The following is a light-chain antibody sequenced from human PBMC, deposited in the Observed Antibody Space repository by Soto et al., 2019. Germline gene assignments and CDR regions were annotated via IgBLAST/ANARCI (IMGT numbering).Light chain of an antibody. CDR2: DVS. Sequence: EIVLTQSPAILSLSPGERATLSCRASQSVSSFLAWYQQKPGQAPRLLIYDVSNRATGIPARFSGSGSGTDFTLTISSLETEDFAVYYCQQRSNWPLTFGGGTKVEIK. V-gene: IGKV3-11*01. CDR1: QSVSSF. CDR3: QQRSNWPLT. J-gene: IGKJ4*01.